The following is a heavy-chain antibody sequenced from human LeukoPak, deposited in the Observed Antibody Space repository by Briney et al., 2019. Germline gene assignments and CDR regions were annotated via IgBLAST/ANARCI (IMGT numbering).Heavy chain of an antibody. D-gene: IGHD2-2*01. CDR1: GGSISSGGYY. Sequence: PSQTPSLTCTVSGGSISSGGYYWSWIRQHPGKGLEWIGYIYYSGSTYYNPSLKSRVTISVDRSQNQFSLKLNSVTAADTAVYYCARDNYCSDTSCPGLDYWGQGTLVTVSS. J-gene: IGHJ4*02. V-gene: IGHV4-31*03. CDR3: ARDNYCSDTSCPGLDY. CDR2: IYYSGST.